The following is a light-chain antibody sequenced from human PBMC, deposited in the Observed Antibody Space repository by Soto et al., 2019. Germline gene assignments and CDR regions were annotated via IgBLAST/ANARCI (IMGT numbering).Light chain of an antibody. J-gene: IGKJ2*01. V-gene: IGKV3-15*01. CDR3: QQYNKWPYT. CDR2: GTS. Sequence: EIVMTQSPVALSVSPGESAALSCRASQSVGRNFAWYQQRPGQAPRVLIYGTSTRATGVPTRFSGSGSGTAFTLTISSLQSEDFAVHYCQQYNKWPYTFGQGTRLEIK. CDR1: QSVGRN.